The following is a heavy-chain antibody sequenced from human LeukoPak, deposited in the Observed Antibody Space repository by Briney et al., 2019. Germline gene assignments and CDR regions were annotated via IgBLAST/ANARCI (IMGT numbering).Heavy chain of an antibody. Sequence: GGSLRLSCAASGFTFSSYSMNWVRQAPGKGLEWVSSISSSSSYIYYADSVKGRFTISRDNAKNSLYLQMNSLRAEDTAVYYCARVGYYDSSGYRAFDIWGQGTMVTVSS. D-gene: IGHD3-22*01. V-gene: IGHV3-21*01. CDR2: ISSSSSYI. J-gene: IGHJ3*02. CDR3: ARVGYYDSSGYRAFDI. CDR1: GFTFSSYS.